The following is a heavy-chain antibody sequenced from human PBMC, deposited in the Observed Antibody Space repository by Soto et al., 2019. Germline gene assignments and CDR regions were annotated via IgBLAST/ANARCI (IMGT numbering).Heavy chain of an antibody. CDR1: GITLSDQY. CDR3: ASGKWSLDY. D-gene: IGHD2-8*01. Sequence: QVHLVAAGGGLVKPGGSLSLSCVASGITLSDQYMTWIRQAPGKGLEWLSYISNSDYTTYYADSVKGRFTISRDNAKNSLYLQLNGLRVEDTAVYYCASGKWSLDYGGQGILVTVS. CDR2: ISNSDYTT. V-gene: IGHV3-11*01. J-gene: IGHJ4*02.